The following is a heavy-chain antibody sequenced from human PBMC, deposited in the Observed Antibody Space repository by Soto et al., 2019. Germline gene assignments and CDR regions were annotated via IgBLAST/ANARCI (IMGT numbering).Heavy chain of an antibody. CDR1: GGPFSSYA. Sequence: QVQLVQSGAEVKNPGSSVKVSCKDSGGPFSSYAISWVRQAPGQGLEWMGGIIPIFGTANYAQKFQGRVTIAAGESTSAAYVELSSLRSEDTAVYSCARSGTDSAPRRGYYFDYWGQGTLVTFSA. J-gene: IGHJ4*02. CDR2: IIPIFGTA. V-gene: IGHV1-69*12. D-gene: IGHD3-16*01. CDR3: ARSGTDSAPRRGYYFDY.